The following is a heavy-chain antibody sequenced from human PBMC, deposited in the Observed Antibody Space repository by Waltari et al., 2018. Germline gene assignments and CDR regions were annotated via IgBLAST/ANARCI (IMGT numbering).Heavy chain of an antibody. J-gene: IGHJ6*02. V-gene: IGHV1-69*01. CDR3: ARPLGGVATILYHYYYGMDV. CDR2: IIPIFGTA. D-gene: IGHD5-12*01. CDR1: GGTFSSYA. Sequence: QVQLVQSGAEVKKPGSSVKVSCKASGGTFSSYAISWVRQAPGPGLGWMGGIIPIFGTANYAKKFQSRGTITADESTSTAYMELSSLRSEETGVYYGARPLGGVATILYHYYYGMDVWGQGTTVTVSS.